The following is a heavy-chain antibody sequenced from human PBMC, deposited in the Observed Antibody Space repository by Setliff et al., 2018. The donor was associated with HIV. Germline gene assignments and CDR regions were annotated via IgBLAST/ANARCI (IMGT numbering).Heavy chain of an antibody. D-gene: IGHD2-2*01. CDR1: GGSISRSTYY. Sequence: LSLNCTVSGGSISRSTYYWGWIRQPPGKGLEWIGSIFHSGSTYNNPSLKSRVTISVDTSNNQFSLKLSSVTAADTAVYHCARSYCSSTSCSYYFDYWGQGTLVTVSS. CDR3: ARSYCSSTSCSYYFDY. J-gene: IGHJ4*02. CDR2: IFHSGST. V-gene: IGHV4-39*07.